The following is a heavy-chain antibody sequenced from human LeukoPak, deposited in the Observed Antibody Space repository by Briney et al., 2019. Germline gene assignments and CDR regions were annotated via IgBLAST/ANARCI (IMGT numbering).Heavy chain of an antibody. D-gene: IGHD5-18*01. Sequence: ASVKVSCKASGYTFTSYDINWVRQATGQGLEWMGWMNPNSGNTGYAQKFQGRVTMTRDTSISTAYMELSRLRSDDTAVYYCASGTGHSYGKDFDYWGQGTLVTVSS. V-gene: IGHV1-8*01. CDR2: MNPNSGNT. CDR1: GYTFTSYD. J-gene: IGHJ4*02. CDR3: ASGTGHSYGKDFDY.